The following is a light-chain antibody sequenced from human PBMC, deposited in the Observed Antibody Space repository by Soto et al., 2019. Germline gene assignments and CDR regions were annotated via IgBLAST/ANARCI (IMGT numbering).Light chain of an antibody. Sequence: QSVLTQPASVSGSPGQSITISCTGTSSDVGAYNYVSWYQQHPGKAPKLMIYDVNNRPSGVSNRFSGSKSGNTASLTISGLQVGDEADYYGSSYTSSTRDAFGAGTKVTVL. CDR3: SSYTSSTRDA. CDR2: DVN. CDR1: SSDVGAYNY. J-gene: IGLJ1*01. V-gene: IGLV2-14*03.